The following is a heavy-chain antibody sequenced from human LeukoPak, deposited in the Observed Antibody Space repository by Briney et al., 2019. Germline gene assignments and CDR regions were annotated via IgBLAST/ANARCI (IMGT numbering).Heavy chain of an antibody. J-gene: IGHJ4*02. D-gene: IGHD3-10*01. CDR2: MNPNSGNT. CDR1: GYTFTSYD. Sequence: ASVKVFCKASGYTFTSYDINWVRQATGQGLEWMGWMNPNSGNTGYAQKFQGRVTMTRNTSISTAYMELSSLRSEDTAVYYCARGLVRYGSGSLNYWGQGTLVTVSS. V-gene: IGHV1-8*01. CDR3: ARGLVRYGSGSLNY.